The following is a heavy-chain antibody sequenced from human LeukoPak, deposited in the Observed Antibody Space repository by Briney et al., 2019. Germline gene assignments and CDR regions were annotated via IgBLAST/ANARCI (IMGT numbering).Heavy chain of an antibody. CDR2: IYYSGST. Sequence: SETLSLTCTVSGGSISSYYWSWVRQPPGKGLEWIGYIYYSGSTNYNPSLKSRVTISVDTSKNQFSLKLSSVTAADTAVYYCARGRIYYGSGSYRYFQHWGQGTLVTVSS. V-gene: IGHV4-59*12. CDR3: ARGRIYYGSGSYRYFQH. CDR1: GGSISSYY. J-gene: IGHJ1*01. D-gene: IGHD3-10*01.